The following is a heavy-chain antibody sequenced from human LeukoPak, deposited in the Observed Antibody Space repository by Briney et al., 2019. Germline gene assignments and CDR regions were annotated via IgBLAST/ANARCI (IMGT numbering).Heavy chain of an antibody. D-gene: IGHD2-21*01. J-gene: IGHJ3*02. CDR1: GYSFTSYW. CDR3: ARRLAYCGGDCSYDAFDI. Sequence: GESLKISCKGSGYSFTSYWIGWVRQMPGKGLEWMGIIYPGDSDTRYSPSFQGQVTIPADKSISTAYLQWSSLKASDTAMYYCARRLAYCGGDCSYDAFDIWGQGTMVTVSS. CDR2: IYPGDSDT. V-gene: IGHV5-51*01.